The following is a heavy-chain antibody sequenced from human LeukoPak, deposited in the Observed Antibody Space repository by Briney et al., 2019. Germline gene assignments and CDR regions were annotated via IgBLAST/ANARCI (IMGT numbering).Heavy chain of an antibody. CDR2: INPNSGGT. Sequence: ASVKVSCKASGYTFTGYYMHWVRQAPGQGLEWMGWINPNSGGTNYAQKFQGRVTMTRDTSNSTAYMELSRLRSDDTAVYYCARDGTTMVRGLNYWGQGTLVTVSS. CDR1: GYTFTGYY. J-gene: IGHJ4*02. CDR3: ARDGTTMVRGLNY. D-gene: IGHD3-10*01. V-gene: IGHV1-2*02.